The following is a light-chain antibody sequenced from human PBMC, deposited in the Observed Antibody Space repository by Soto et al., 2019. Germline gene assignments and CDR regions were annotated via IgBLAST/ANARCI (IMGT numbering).Light chain of an antibody. CDR1: SSDVGGYNH. J-gene: IGLJ2*01. V-gene: IGLV2-14*01. Sequence: QSVLTQPASVSGSPGQSITISCTGTSSDVGGYNHVSWYQHSPGKAPKLILFAVSDRPSGVSHRFSGSKSGNTASLTISGLQAEDAADYYCCSYTSLSTVVFGGGTKLNVL. CDR3: CSYTSLSTVV. CDR2: AVS.